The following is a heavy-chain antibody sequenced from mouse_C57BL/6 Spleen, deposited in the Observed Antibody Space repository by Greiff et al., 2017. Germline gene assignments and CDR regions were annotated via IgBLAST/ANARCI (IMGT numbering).Heavy chain of an antibody. CDR2: ISSGSSTI. CDR1: GFTFSDYG. D-gene: IGHD3-3*01. CDR3: ARLALGVYYFDY. V-gene: IGHV5-17*01. J-gene: IGHJ2*01. Sequence: EVKVVESGGGLVKPGGSLKLSCAASGFTFSDYGMHWVRQAPEKGLEWVAYISSGSSTIYYADTVKGRFTISRDNAKNTLFLQMTSLRSEDTAMYYCARLALGVYYFDYWGQGTTLTVSS.